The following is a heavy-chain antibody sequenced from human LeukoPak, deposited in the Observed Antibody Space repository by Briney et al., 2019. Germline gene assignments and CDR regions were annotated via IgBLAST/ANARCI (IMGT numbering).Heavy chain of an antibody. Sequence: GGSLRLSCAASGFTFDDYAMHWVRQAPGKGLEWVSGISWNSGSIGYADSVKGRFTISRDNAKNSLYLQMNSLRAEDTALYYCAKDGGCSGGSCYSARDYYYGVDVWGQGTTVTVSS. J-gene: IGHJ6*02. CDR1: GFTFDDYA. CDR3: AKDGGCSGGSCYSARDYYYGVDV. CDR2: ISWNSGSI. D-gene: IGHD2-15*01. V-gene: IGHV3-9*01.